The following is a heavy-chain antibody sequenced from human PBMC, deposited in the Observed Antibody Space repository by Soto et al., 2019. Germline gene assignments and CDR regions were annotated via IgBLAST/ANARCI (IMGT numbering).Heavy chain of an antibody. Sequence: CAASGFTFSSYGMHWVRQAPGKGLEWVAVIWYDGSNKYYADSVKGRFTISRDNSKNTLYLQMNSLRAEDTAVYYCARDAGYSSSWSHFDYWGQGTLVTVSS. D-gene: IGHD6-13*01. J-gene: IGHJ4*02. CDR2: IWYDGSNK. V-gene: IGHV3-33*01. CDR3: ARDAGYSSSWSHFDY. CDR1: GFTFSSYG.